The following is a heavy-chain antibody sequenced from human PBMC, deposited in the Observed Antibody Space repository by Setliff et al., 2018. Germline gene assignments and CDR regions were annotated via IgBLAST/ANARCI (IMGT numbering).Heavy chain of an antibody. CDR1: GFTFSSYW. D-gene: IGHD3-22*01. Sequence: GGSLRLSCAASGFTFSSYWMSWVRQAPGKGLEWVANIKQDGSEKYYADSVKGRFTISRDNAKNSLYLQMNSLRAEDTAVYYCARYDSSGYHYYYGMDVWGQGTTVTVSS. V-gene: IGHV3-7*01. CDR3: ARYDSSGYHYYYGMDV. J-gene: IGHJ6*02. CDR2: IKQDGSEK.